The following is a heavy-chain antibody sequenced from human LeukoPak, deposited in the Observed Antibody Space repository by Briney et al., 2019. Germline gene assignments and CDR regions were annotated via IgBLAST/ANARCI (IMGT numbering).Heavy chain of an antibody. CDR3: AKAVKGASTSFNWFDP. D-gene: IGHD2-2*01. CDR2: IKQDGSEI. V-gene: IGHV3-7*03. CDR1: GFTFSSYW. J-gene: IGHJ5*02. Sequence: GGSLRLSCAASGFTFSSYWMSWVRQAPGQGLEWVANIKQDGSEIYYVDSVKGRFTISRDNAKNSLYLQMNSLRAEDTAVYYCAKAVKGASTSFNWFDPWGQGTLVTVSS.